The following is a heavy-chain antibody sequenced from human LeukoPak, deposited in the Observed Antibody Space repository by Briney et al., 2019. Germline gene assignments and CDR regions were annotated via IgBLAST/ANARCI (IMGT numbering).Heavy chain of an antibody. CDR1: GFTFSSYG. V-gene: IGHV3-33*01. J-gene: IGHJ5*02. D-gene: IGHD3-22*01. CDR2: IWYDGSNK. CDR3: ARAPFHYYDSSGSWFDP. Sequence: GGSLRLSCAASGFTFSSYGMHWVRQAPGKGLEWVALIWYDGSNKYYADSVKGRFTISRDNSKNTLYLQMNSLRAEDTAVYYCARAPFHYYDSSGSWFDPWGQGTLVTVSS.